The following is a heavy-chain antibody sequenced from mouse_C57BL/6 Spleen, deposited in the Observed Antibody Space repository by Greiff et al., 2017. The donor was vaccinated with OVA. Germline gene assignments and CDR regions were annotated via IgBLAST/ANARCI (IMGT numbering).Heavy chain of an antibody. V-gene: IGHV1-80*01. CDR3: ARNGDYYGSFYYFDY. CDR1: GYAFSSYW. Sequence: VQLQQSGAELVKPGASVKISCKASGYAFSSYWMNWVKQRPGKGLEWIGQIYPGDGDTNYNGKFKGKATLTADKSSSTAYMQLSSLTSEDSAVYFCARNGDYYGSFYYFDYWGQGTTLTVSS. D-gene: IGHD1-1*01. J-gene: IGHJ2*01. CDR2: IYPGDGDT.